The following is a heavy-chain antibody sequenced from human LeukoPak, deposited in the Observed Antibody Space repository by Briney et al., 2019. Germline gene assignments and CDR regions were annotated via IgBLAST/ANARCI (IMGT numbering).Heavy chain of an antibody. J-gene: IGHJ4*02. CDR2: ICYDGSNK. CDR3: AEDPRLWSGYYTGYFDY. Sequence: GRSLRLSCAASGFTFSSYGMRWVRQAPGKGLEWVAVICYDGSNKYYADSVKGRFTISRDNSENTLYLQMNSLRAEDTAVYYRAEDPRLWSGYYTGYFDYWGQGTLVTVSS. V-gene: IGHV3-33*06. CDR1: GFTFSSYG. D-gene: IGHD3-3*01.